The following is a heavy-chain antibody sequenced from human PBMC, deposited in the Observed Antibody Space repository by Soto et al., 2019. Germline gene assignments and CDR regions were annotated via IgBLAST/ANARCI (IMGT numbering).Heavy chain of an antibody. Sequence: PSETLSLTCTVSGGSISSSSYYWGWIRQPPGKGLEWIGSIYYSGSTYYNPSLKSRVTISVDTSKNQFSLKLSSVTAADTAVYYCARSEKYYDILTGYYYWGQGTLVTVSS. V-gene: IGHV4-39*01. D-gene: IGHD3-9*01. CDR3: ARSEKYYDILTGYYY. CDR1: GGSISSSSYY. J-gene: IGHJ4*02. CDR2: IYYSGST.